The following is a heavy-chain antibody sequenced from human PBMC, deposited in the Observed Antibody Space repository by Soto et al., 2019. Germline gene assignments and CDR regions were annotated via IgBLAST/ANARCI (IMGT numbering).Heavy chain of an antibody. V-gene: IGHV3-21*01. CDR1: GFTFSSYS. D-gene: IGHD5-18*01. J-gene: IGHJ4*02. Sequence: EVQLVESGGGLVKPGGSLRLSCAASGFTFSSYSMNWVRQAPGKGLEWVSSISSSTGYIYYADSVKGRFTISRDNAKNSLYLQMNSLRAEDTAVYYCVKIGGYSYNFDYWGQGTLVTVSS. CDR3: VKIGGYSYNFDY. CDR2: ISSSTGYI.